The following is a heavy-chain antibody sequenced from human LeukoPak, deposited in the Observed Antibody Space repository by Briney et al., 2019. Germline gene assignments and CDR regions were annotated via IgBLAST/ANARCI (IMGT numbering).Heavy chain of an antibody. CDR1: GFTFSSYA. V-gene: IGHV3-23*01. D-gene: IGHD1-14*01. Sequence: PGGSLRLSCAASGFTFSSYAMSWVRQAPGKGLEWVSAISGSGGSTYYADSVKGRLTISRDNAKNSLYLQMNSLRSEDTAVYYCARIDDSEGYAFDLWGQGTMVTVSS. CDR3: ARIDDSEGYAFDL. J-gene: IGHJ3*01. CDR2: ISGSGGST.